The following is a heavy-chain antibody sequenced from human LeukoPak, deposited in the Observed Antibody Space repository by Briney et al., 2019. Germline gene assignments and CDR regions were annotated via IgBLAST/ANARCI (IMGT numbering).Heavy chain of an antibody. V-gene: IGHV3-23*01. CDR3: AKEVVITVFYAFDI. Sequence: TGGSLRLSCAASGFTFSSHSMSWVRQAPGKGLEWVSAIRGSGEKTYYADSVKGRFTISRDNSKNTLYLQMNSLRAEDTAVYYCAKEVVITVFYAFDIWGQGTMATVSS. J-gene: IGHJ3*02. CDR1: GFTFSSHS. D-gene: IGHD3-22*01. CDR2: IRGSGEKT.